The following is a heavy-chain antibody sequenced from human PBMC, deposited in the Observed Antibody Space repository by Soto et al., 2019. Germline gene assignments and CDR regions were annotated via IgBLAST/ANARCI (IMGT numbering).Heavy chain of an antibody. CDR1: GFSLSTSGMC. Sequence: GSGPTLVNPTQTLTLTCTFSGFSLSTSGMCVSWIRQPPGKALEWLALIDWDDDKYYSTSLKTRLTISKDTSKNQVVLTMTNMDPVDTATYYCARILLPADGDYVPRGYYYYGMDVWGQGTTVTVSS. V-gene: IGHV2-70*01. J-gene: IGHJ6*02. CDR2: IDWDDDK. CDR3: ARILLPADGDYVPRGYYYYGMDV. D-gene: IGHD4-17*01.